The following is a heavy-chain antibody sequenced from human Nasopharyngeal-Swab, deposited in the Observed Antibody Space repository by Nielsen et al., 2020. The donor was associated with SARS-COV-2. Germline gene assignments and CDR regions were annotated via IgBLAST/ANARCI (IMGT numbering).Heavy chain of an antibody. CDR1: GFTCSSYE. CDR2: ISSSGSTI. J-gene: IGHJ5*02. D-gene: IGHD3-22*01. CDR3: ARKGLYDSSGYPFDP. Sequence: GESLKISCAASGFTCSSYEMNWVRQAPGKGLEWVSYISSSGSTIYYADSVKGRFTISRDNAKNSLYLQMNSLRAEDTAVYYCARKGLYDSSGYPFDPWGQGTLVTVSS. V-gene: IGHV3-48*03.